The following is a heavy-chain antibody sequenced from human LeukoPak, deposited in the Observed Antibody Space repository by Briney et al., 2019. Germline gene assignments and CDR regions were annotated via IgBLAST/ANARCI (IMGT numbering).Heavy chain of an antibody. D-gene: IGHD3-10*01. CDR3: ARDYYGSGSCFDY. V-gene: IGHV3-9*01. J-gene: IGHJ4*02. CDR2: ISWNSGSI. Sequence: GRSLRLSCAASGFTFDDYAMHWVRQAPGKGLEWVSGISWNSGSIGYADSVKGRFTISRDNAKNSLYLQMNSLRAEDTAVYYCARDYYGSGSCFDYWGQGTLVTVSS. CDR1: GFTFDDYA.